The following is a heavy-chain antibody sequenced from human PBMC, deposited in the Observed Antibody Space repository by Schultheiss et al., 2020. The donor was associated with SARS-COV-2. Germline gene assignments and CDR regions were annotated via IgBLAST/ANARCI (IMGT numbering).Heavy chain of an antibody. V-gene: IGHV3-23*01. CDR3: ARDSPGLAAAGIVLDYYYGMDV. CDR1: GFTFSSYG. J-gene: IGHJ6*02. Sequence: GGSLRLSCAASGFTFSSYGMHWVRQAPGKGLEWVSAISGSGGSTYYADSVKGRFTISRDNSEKTLYLQMNSLRAEDTAVYYCARDSPGLAAAGIVLDYYYGMDVWGQGTTVTVSS. D-gene: IGHD6-13*01. CDR2: ISGSGGST.